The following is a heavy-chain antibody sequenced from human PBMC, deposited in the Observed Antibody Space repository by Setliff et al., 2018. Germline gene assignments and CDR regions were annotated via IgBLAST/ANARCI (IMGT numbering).Heavy chain of an antibody. J-gene: IGHJ4*02. V-gene: IGHV4-38-2*01. Sequence: LSETLSLTCAVSGYSISSGYYWGWIRQPPGKGLEWIGYISYTGRTNYNPSLKSRVTMSVDMSKNQFFLTLTSVTAVDTAVYYCARGSVGSGSYLDRFDYWGQGTLVTVSS. CDR3: ARGSVGSGSYLDRFDY. D-gene: IGHD1-26*01. CDR1: GYSISSGYY. CDR2: ISYTGRT.